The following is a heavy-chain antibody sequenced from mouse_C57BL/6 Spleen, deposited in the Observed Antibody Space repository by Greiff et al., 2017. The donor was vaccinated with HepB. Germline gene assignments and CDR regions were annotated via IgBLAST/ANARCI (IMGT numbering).Heavy chain of an antibody. Sequence: VQLQQPGAELVKPGASVKLSCKASGYTFTSYWMQWVKQRPGQGLEWIGEIDPSDSYTNYNQKFKGKATLTVDTSSSTAYMQLSSLTSEDSAVYYCARGGSNHAMDYWGQGTSVTVSS. D-gene: IGHD2-5*01. V-gene: IGHV1-50*01. CDR3: ARGGSNHAMDY. J-gene: IGHJ4*01. CDR2: IDPSDSYT. CDR1: GYTFTSYW.